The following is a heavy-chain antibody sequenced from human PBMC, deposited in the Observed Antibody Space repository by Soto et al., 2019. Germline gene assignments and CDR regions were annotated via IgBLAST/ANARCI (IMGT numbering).Heavy chain of an antibody. CDR2: IIPILGIA. D-gene: IGHD3-9*01. CDR3: ASGSSDNLTVYADDGAFEI. Sequence: QVQLVQSGAEVKKPGSSVKVSCKASGGTFSSYTISWVRQAPGQGLEWMGRIIPILGIANYAQKFQCRVTPTTDKPTSTTYAEQRNLTAEDTAINFCASGSSDNLTVYADDGAFEIWGQGTMVTVSS. V-gene: IGHV1-69*02. CDR1: GGTFSSYT. J-gene: IGHJ3*02.